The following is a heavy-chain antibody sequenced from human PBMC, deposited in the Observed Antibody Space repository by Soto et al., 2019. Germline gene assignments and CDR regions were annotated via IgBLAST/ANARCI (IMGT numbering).Heavy chain of an antibody. J-gene: IGHJ4*02. CDR1: GFTFSSYG. D-gene: IGHD1-26*01. CDR2: IWYDGSNK. V-gene: IGHV3-33*01. Sequence: QVQLVESGGGVVQPGRSLRLSCAASGFTFSSYGMHWVRQAPGKGLEWVAVIWYDGSNKYYADSVKGRFTISRDNSKNTLYLQMNSLRAEDTAVYYCARGVRVGATGYFDYWGQGTLVTVSS. CDR3: ARGVRVGATGYFDY.